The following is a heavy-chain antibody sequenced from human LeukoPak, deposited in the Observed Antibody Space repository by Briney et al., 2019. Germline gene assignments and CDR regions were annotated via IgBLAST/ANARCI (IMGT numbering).Heavy chain of an antibody. D-gene: IGHD4-17*01. CDR2: INSVGGTT. CDR3: ARSIMYGDHGEDI. Sequence: GGSLRLSCEASGFTFNSYSFNWVRQAPGRGLEWISYINSVGGTTFYADSVKGRFTISRDNAKNTLYLQMDSLRAEDAAIYYCARSIMYGDHGEDIWGQGTVVAVSS. CDR1: GFTFNSYS. J-gene: IGHJ3*02. V-gene: IGHV3-48*04.